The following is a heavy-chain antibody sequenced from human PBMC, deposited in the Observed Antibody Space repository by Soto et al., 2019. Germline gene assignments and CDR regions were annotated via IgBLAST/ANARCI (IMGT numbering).Heavy chain of an antibody. D-gene: IGHD2-8*02. CDR1: GFTFSNYD. J-gene: IGHJ5*02. Sequence: PGGSLRLSCAASGFTFSNYDMSWVRQAPGKGLECVSAISGSGGSTYYADSVKGRFTISRDNSKNTLYLQMNSLRAEDTAVYYCAKDISTAWSKNWFDPWGQGTLVTVSS. V-gene: IGHV3-23*01. CDR3: AKDISTAWSKNWFDP. CDR2: ISGSGGST.